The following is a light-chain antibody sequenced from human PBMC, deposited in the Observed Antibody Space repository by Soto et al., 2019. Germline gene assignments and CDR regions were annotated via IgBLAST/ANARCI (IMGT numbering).Light chain of an antibody. CDR3: MQALQTPPWT. Sequence: DIVMTQSPLSLPVTPGEPASISCRSSQSLLHSNGYNYLDWYLQKPGQSPQLLIYLGSNRASGVPDRFSGSGSGTDFTLKISRVEAEDVEVYYCMQALQTPPWTFGQGTKV. CDR2: LGS. CDR1: QSLLHSNGYNY. V-gene: IGKV2-28*01. J-gene: IGKJ1*01.